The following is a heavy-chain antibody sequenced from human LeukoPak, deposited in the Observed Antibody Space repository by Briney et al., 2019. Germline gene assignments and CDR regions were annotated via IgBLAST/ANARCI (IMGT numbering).Heavy chain of an antibody. CDR1: GFTFDEHA. J-gene: IGHJ6*02. D-gene: IGHD1-26*01. CDR3: TKDITPGGADV. CDR2: IMRDGVTR. Sequence: GGSLRLSCAASGFTFDEHAMHWVRQAPGKGLEWVAGIMRDGVTRGYADSVKGRFTISIDSAKNSLYLQMNSLRVEDTAFYYCTKDITPGGADVWGQGTTVIVSS. V-gene: IGHV3-9*01.